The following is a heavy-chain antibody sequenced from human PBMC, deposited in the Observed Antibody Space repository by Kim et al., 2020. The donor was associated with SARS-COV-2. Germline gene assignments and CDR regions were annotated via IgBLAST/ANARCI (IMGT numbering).Heavy chain of an antibody. D-gene: IGHD3-16*01. Sequence: ADSVKRRLTISRDNAKNVLYLQMDSLRAEDTAVYYCATVTERELWYAFDIWGQGTMVTVSS. J-gene: IGHJ3*02. CDR3: ATVTERELWYAFDI. V-gene: IGHV3-11*01.